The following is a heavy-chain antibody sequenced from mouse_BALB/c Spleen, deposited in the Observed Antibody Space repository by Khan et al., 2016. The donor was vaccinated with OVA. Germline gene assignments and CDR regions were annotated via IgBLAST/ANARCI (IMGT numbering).Heavy chain of an antibody. D-gene: IGHD2-14*01. Sequence: QVQLKQSGAELARPGASVKMSCKASGYTFTTYTIHWVKQRPGQGLEWIGYIIPSTDYTTYNQKFKDKATLTADKSSSTAYMQLSSLTSDDSAVYYCAKEGAYYRSDGWFAYWGQGNLVTVSA. CDR2: IIPSTDYT. CDR1: GYTFTTYT. V-gene: IGHV1-4*01. J-gene: IGHJ3*01. CDR3: AKEGAYYRSDGWFAY.